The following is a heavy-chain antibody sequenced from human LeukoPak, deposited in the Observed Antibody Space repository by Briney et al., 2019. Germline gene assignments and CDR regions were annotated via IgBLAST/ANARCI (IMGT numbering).Heavy chain of an antibody. D-gene: IGHD1-26*01. Sequence: GGSLRLSCVASGFTFSRDWMSWVRQAPGKGLEWVSVIYSGGSTYYADSVKGRFTISRDNSKNTLYLQMNSLRAEDTAVYYCAREAGATRANDAFDIWGQGTMVTVSS. CDR1: GFTFSRDW. V-gene: IGHV3-53*01. CDR3: AREAGATRANDAFDI. CDR2: IYSGGST. J-gene: IGHJ3*02.